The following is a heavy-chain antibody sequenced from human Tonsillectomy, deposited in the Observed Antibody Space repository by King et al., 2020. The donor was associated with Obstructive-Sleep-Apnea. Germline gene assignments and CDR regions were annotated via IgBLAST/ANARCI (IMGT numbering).Heavy chain of an antibody. CDR3: ARGSSRSFDI. CDR1: GYTFSSAE. D-gene: IGHD6-13*01. CDR2: MNPNSGNT. Sequence: QLVQSGAEVQKPGASVKVSCKASGYTFSSAEIHWVRQAPGQGLEWMGWMNPNSGNTAYVQKFHGRVTMTRNPSINTAYMELSSLRSTDTAVYFCARGSSRSFDIWGQGTLVTVS. V-gene: IGHV1-8*01. J-gene: IGHJ4*02.